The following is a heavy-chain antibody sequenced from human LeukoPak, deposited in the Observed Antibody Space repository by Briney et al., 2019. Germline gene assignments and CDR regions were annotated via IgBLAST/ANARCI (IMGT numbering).Heavy chain of an antibody. Sequence: GGSLRLSCAASGFTVSSSYISWVRQAPGKGLEWVSVIYAGDSTYYADSVKGRFIISRDNSKNTVYLQMDSLRAEDTAVYYCATSAHIEVGTAPPPDYWGQGTLVTVTS. V-gene: IGHV3-53*01. D-gene: IGHD2-21*02. J-gene: IGHJ4*02. CDR2: IYAGDST. CDR3: ATSAHIEVGTAPPPDY. CDR1: GFTVSSSY.